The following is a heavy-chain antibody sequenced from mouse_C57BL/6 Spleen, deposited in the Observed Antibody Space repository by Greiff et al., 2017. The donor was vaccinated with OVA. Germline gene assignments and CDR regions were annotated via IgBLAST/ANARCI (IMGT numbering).Heavy chain of an antibody. CDR2: IWSGGST. CDR3: ARKRGLGQDYYAMDY. J-gene: IGHJ4*01. CDR1: GFSLTSYG. Sequence: VKLQESGPGLVQPSQSLSITCTVSGFSLTSYGVHWVRQSPGKGLEWLGVIWSGGSTDYNAAFISRLSISKDNSKSQVFFKMNSLQADDTAIYYCARKRGLGQDYYAMDYWGQGTSVTVSS. D-gene: IGHD3-3*01. V-gene: IGHV2-2*01.